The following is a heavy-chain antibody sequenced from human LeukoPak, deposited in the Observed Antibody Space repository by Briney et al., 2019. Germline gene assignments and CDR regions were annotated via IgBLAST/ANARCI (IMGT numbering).Heavy chain of an antibody. V-gene: IGHV1-3*01. Sequence: GASVKVSCKASGYTFISYAIHWVRQAPGQRLEWMGWINVGNGNTKYSQKFQGRVTITRDTSASTAYMELSSLRSEDTAVYYCARDRGAATGNWFDPWGQGTLVTVSP. CDR1: GYTFISYA. D-gene: IGHD6-13*01. CDR2: INVGNGNT. J-gene: IGHJ5*02. CDR3: ARDRGAATGNWFDP.